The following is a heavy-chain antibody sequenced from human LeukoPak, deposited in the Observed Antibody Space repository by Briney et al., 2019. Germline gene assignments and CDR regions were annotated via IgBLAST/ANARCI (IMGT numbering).Heavy chain of an antibody. J-gene: IGHJ4*02. CDR1: GFTFSSYS. CDR2: ISGSGGST. D-gene: IGHD3-22*01. V-gene: IGHV3-23*01. Sequence: GGSLRPSCAASGFTFSSYSMNWVRQAPGKGLEWVSAISGSGGSTYYADSVKGRFTISRDNSKNTLYLQMNSLRAEDTAVYYCAKLYDSSGIDYWGQGTLVTVSS. CDR3: AKLYDSSGIDY.